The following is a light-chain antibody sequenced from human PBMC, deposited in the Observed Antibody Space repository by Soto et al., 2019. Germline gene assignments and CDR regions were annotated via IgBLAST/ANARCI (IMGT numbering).Light chain of an antibody. V-gene: IGLV4-69*01. Sequence: QAVVTQPPSASASLGASVKLTCTLSSGHNSYAIAWHQQQPEKGPRYLMKLNSDGSHSKGDGIPDRFSGSSSGAERYLTISSLQSEDEADSYCQTWSTDIRVFGGGTKLTVL. CDR1: SGHNSYA. CDR3: QTWSTDIRV. J-gene: IGLJ3*02. CDR2: LNSDGSH.